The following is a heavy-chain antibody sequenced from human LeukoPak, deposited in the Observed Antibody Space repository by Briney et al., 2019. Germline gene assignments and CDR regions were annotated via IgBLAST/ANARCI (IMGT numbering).Heavy chain of an antibody. CDR3: ARVYYYDSSGYAIDY. V-gene: IGHV3-7*01. Sequence: PGGSLRLSCAASGFTFSSYWMSWVRQAPGKGLEWVANIKQDGSEKYYVDSVKGRLTISRDNAKNSLYLQMNSLRAEDTAVYYCARVYYYDSSGYAIDYWGQGTLVTVSS. D-gene: IGHD3-22*01. J-gene: IGHJ4*02. CDR2: IKQDGSEK. CDR1: GFTFSSYW.